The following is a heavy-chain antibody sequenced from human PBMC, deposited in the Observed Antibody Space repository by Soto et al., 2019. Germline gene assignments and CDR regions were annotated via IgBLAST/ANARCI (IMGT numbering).Heavy chain of an antibody. CDR2: IRSKANSYAT. CDR3: TRLGELPLDY. V-gene: IGHV3-73*01. Sequence: PGGSLRLSCAASGFTFSGSAMHWVRQASGKGLEWVGRIRSKANSYATAYAASVKGRFTISRDDSKNTAYLQMNSLKTEDTAVYYCTRLGELPLDYWGQGTLVTVSS. CDR1: GFTFSGSA. D-gene: IGHD1-26*01. J-gene: IGHJ4*02.